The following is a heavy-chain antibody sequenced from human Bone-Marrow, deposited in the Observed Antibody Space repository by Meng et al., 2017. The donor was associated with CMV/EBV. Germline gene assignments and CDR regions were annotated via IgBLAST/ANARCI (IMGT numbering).Heavy chain of an antibody. D-gene: IGHD3-10*01. CDR1: GGTFSSYT. Sequence: SVKVSCKASGGTFSSYTISWVRQAPGQGLEWMGRIIPILGIANYAQKFQGRVTITADKSTSTAYMELSSLRSEDTAVYYCARDQGYGSGSYYNYYYYGMDVWGQGTTVTVSS. CDR3: ARDQGYGSGSYYNYYYYGMDV. V-gene: IGHV1-69*04. J-gene: IGHJ6*02. CDR2: IIPILGIA.